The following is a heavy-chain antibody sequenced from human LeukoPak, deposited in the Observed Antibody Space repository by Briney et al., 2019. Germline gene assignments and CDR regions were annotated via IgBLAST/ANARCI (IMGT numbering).Heavy chain of an antibody. CDR1: GFTFSSYG. J-gene: IGHJ3*02. CDR2: IWYDGSNK. CDR3: ARGRIGKAGHAFDI. Sequence: GRSLRLSCAASGFTFSSYGMHRVRQAPGKGLEWVAVIWYDGSNKYYADSVKGRFTISRDNSKNTLFLQMNSLRAEDTAVYYCARGRIGKAGHAFDIWGQGTMVTVSS. V-gene: IGHV3-33*01. D-gene: IGHD2-21*01.